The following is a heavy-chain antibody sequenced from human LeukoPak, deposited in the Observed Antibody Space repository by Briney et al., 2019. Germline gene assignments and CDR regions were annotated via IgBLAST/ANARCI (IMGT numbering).Heavy chain of an antibody. CDR1: GFTFSSYA. CDR3: ARGGDFY. CDR2: ISGSGAST. J-gene: IGHJ4*02. D-gene: IGHD3-10*01. Sequence: GGSLRLSCAASGFTFSSYAMSWVRQAPGKGLEWVSAISGSGASTYHADSVKGRFTISRDNAKNSLYLQMNSLRADDTAVYYCARGGDFYWGQGTMVTVSS. V-gene: IGHV3-23*01.